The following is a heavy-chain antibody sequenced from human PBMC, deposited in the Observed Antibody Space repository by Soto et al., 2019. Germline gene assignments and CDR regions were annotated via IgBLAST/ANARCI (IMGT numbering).Heavy chain of an antibody. Sequence: EVQLVESGGGLVKPGGSLRLSCAASGFTFSSYSMNWVRQAPGKGLEWVSSISSSSSYIYYADSVKGRFTISRDNAKNSLYLQMNSLRAEDTAVYYCASSRDRTVTKGAIDYWGQGTLVTVSS. CDR1: GFTFSSYS. V-gene: IGHV3-21*01. CDR2: ISSSSSYI. J-gene: IGHJ4*02. D-gene: IGHD4-17*01. CDR3: ASSRDRTVTKGAIDY.